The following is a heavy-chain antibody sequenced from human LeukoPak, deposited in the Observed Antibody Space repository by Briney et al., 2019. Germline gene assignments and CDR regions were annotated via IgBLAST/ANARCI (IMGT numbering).Heavy chain of an antibody. CDR2: ITTSDGNT. Sequence: PGGSLRLSCAASGFTFSSYTMSWVRQAPGKGLEWVSTITTSDGNTYYADSVKGRFTVSRDNSKNTLFLQMNSLRAEDTAMYYCARGDDSGYYDYFDYWGQGALVTVSS. CDR3: ARGDDSGYYDYFDY. CDR1: GFTFSSYT. D-gene: IGHD3-22*01. V-gene: IGHV3-23*01. J-gene: IGHJ4*02.